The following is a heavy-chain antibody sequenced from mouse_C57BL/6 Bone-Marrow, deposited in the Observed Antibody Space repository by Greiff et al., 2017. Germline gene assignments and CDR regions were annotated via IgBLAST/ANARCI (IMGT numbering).Heavy chain of an antibody. CDR3: ARRHYDGTLYAMDY. Sequence: QVQLQQPGAELVRPGSSVKLSCKASGYTFTSYWMDWVKQRPGQGLEWIGNIYPSDSETHYNQKFKDKATLTVDKSSSTAYMRLSSLTSEDSAVYYCARRHYDGTLYAMDYWGQGTSVTVSS. J-gene: IGHJ4*01. V-gene: IGHV1-61*01. D-gene: IGHD1-1*01. CDR2: IYPSDSET. CDR1: GYTFTSYW.